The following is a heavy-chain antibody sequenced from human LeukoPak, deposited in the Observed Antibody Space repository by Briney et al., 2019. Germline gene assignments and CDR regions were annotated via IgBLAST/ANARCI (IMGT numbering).Heavy chain of an antibody. J-gene: IGHJ4*02. D-gene: IGHD5-18*01. CDR3: ARGTLDTACFDY. V-gene: IGHV4-30-4*08. CDR1: GGSISSSSYY. Sequence: PSETLSLTCTVSGGSISSSSYYWGWIRQPPGKGLEWIGYIYYSGSTYYNPSLKSRVTISVDTSKNQFSLKLSSVTAADTAVYYCARGTLDTACFDYWGQGTLVTVSS. CDR2: IYYSGST.